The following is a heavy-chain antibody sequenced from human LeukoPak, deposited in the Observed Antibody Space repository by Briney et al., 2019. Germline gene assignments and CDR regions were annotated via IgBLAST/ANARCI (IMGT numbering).Heavy chain of an antibody. D-gene: IGHD3-22*01. V-gene: IGHV3-7*03. CDR1: GFTFSSYW. CDR2: IKQDGSEK. Sequence: GGSLRLSCAASGFTFSSYWMSWVRRAPGKGLEWVANIKQDGSEKYYVDSVKGRFTISRDNAKNSLYLQMNSLRAEDTAVYYCARGHYYDSSGHSDYWGQGTLVTVSS. J-gene: IGHJ4*02. CDR3: ARGHYYDSSGHSDY.